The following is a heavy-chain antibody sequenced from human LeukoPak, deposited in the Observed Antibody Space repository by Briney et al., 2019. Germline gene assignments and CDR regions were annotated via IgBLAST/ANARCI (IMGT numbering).Heavy chain of an antibody. J-gene: IGHJ6*02. V-gene: IGHV1-8*01. CDR1: GYTFTSYD. CDR3: ARSLPRILVVIAAGYYYGLDV. Sequence: GASVKVSCKASGYTFTSYDINWVRQATGQGLEWMGWMNPNSGNTGYAQKFQGRVTMTRNTSISTAYMELSSLRSEDTAVYYCARSLPRILVVIAAGYYYGLDVWGQGTTVTASS. D-gene: IGHD2-21*01. CDR2: MNPNSGNT.